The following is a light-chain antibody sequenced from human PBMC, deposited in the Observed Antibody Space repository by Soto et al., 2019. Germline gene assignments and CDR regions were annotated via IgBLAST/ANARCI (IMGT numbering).Light chain of an antibody. CDR2: GVS. CDR3: QQYVTSPYS. V-gene: IGKV3-20*01. CDR1: QSISSSS. J-gene: IGKJ2*03. Sequence: IALTQAPGTLSLSPGERATRSCRATQSISSSSLAWYHQKPGQAPRLLIHGVSARATGIPDRFSGSGSGTDFTLTISRLEPEDFAVYYCQQYVTSPYSFGQGTKLELK.